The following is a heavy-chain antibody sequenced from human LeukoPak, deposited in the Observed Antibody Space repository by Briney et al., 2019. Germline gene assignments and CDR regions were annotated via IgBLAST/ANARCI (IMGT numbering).Heavy chain of an antibody. Sequence: GASVRVSCKSSASRFTTSDLNWLRQADGHGLEWMGWMNPNTGNTHYAQKFQGRVTFTRNTAINTAYMVLSSLTSEDMSFCFCARAERQWDHNWFAPWGQGTLVTVSS. V-gene: IGHV1-8*03. CDR2: MNPNTGNT. J-gene: IGHJ5*02. CDR3: ARAERQWDHNWFAP. CDR1: ASRFTTSD. D-gene: IGHD1-26*01.